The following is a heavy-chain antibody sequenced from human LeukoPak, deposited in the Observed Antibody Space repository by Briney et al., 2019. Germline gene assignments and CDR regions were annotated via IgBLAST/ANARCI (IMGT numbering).Heavy chain of an antibody. CDR1: GGSISNYY. V-gene: IGHV4-59*01. D-gene: IGHD3-10*01. Sequence: SETLSLTCTVSGGSISNYYWSWIRQPPGKGLEWIGYISYSGSTNYNPSLKSRVTISVDTSKNQFSLKLSTVTAADTAVYYCAREYYGSGGAGFFDYRGQGTLVTVSS. J-gene: IGHJ4*02. CDR3: AREYYGSGGAGFFDY. CDR2: ISYSGST.